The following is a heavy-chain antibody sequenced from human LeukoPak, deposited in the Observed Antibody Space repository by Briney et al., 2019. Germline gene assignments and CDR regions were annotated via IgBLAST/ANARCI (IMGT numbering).Heavy chain of an antibody. Sequence: PGGSLRLSCAASGFTFSSYWMSWVRQAPGKGLEWVANIKQDGSEKYYVDSVKGRFTISRDNAKNSLYLQMNSLRAEDTAVYYCAVSGHSSSWLLYYYYYYMDVWGKGTTVTVSS. J-gene: IGHJ6*03. CDR1: GFTFSSYW. V-gene: IGHV3-7*01. CDR3: AVSGHSSSWLLYYYYYYMDV. CDR2: IKQDGSEK. D-gene: IGHD6-13*01.